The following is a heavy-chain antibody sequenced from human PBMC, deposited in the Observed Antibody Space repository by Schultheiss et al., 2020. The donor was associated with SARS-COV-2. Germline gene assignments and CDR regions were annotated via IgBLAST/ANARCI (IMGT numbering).Heavy chain of an antibody. CDR3: AKGLSEEYFDY. Sequence: GGSLRLSCAASGFTFSSYAMSWVRQAPGKGLEWVSAISGSGGSTYYADSVKGRFTISRDNAKNSLYLQMNSLRAEDTAVYYCAKGLSEEYFDYWGQGTLVTVSS. D-gene: IGHD2/OR15-2a*01. CDR1: GFTFSSYA. CDR2: ISGSGGST. V-gene: IGHV3-23*01. J-gene: IGHJ4*02.